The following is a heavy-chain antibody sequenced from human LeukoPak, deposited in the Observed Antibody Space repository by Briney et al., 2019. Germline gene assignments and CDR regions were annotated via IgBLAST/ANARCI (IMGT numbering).Heavy chain of an antibody. CDR1: GFTVSSNY. Sequence: PGGSLRLSCAASGFTVSSNYMSWVRQAPGKGLEWVSVIYSGGSTYYADSVKGRFTISRDNSKNTLYLQMNSLRAEDTAVYYCARDQRTRNQPQNWFDPWGQGTLVTVSS. CDR3: ARDQRTRNQPQNWFDP. V-gene: IGHV3-53*01. CDR2: IYSGGST. D-gene: IGHD1-14*01. J-gene: IGHJ5*02.